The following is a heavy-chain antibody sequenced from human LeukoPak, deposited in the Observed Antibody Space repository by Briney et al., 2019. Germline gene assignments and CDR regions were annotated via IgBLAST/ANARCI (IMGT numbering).Heavy chain of an antibody. CDR3: ARGQSSGYFDY. J-gene: IGHJ4*02. CDR2: ISGSGGST. D-gene: IGHD6-19*01. V-gene: IGHV3-23*01. CDR1: GVAFSSYA. Sequence: GGSLRLSCAASGVAFSSYAMSWVREAPGKGLEWVSAISGSGGSTYYADSVKGRFTLSRDNSKNTLYLQMNSLRAGDTAVYYCARGQSSGYFDYWGQGTLVTVSS.